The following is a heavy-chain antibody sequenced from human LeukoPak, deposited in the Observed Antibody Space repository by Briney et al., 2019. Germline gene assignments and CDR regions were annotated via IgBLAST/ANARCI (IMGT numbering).Heavy chain of an antibody. CDR1: GFTFSSYS. D-gene: IGHD3-22*01. V-gene: IGHV3-21*01. Sequence: GGSLRLSCAASGFTFSSYSMNWVRQAPGKGLEWVSSISSSSSYIYYADSVKGRFTISRDNAKNSLYPQMNSLRAEDTAVYYCARGDYYDSSGYGYWGQGTLVTVSS. CDR3: ARGDYYDSSGYGY. J-gene: IGHJ4*02. CDR2: ISSSSSYI.